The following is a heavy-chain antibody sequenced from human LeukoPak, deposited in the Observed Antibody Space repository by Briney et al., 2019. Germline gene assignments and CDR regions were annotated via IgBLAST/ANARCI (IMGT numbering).Heavy chain of an antibody. CDR2: INYFGNT. CDR1: GGSISSSSYY. J-gene: IGHJ4*02. Sequence: SETLSLTCTVSGGSISSSSYYWGWIRQPPGKGLDWIGSINYFGNTYYNPSLKSRVTISVDTSKNQFSLKLSSVTAADTAVYYCARRDSYSSGYYYFDYWGQGTLVTVSS. V-gene: IGHV4-39*01. CDR3: ARRDSYSSGYYYFDY. D-gene: IGHD3-22*01.